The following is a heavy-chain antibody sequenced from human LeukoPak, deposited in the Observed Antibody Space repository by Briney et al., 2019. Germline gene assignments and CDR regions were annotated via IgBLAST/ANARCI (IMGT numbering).Heavy chain of an antibody. CDR1: GGFFSGYY. CDR2: ITHSGST. Sequence: SDTQSLSCAAYGGFFSGYYWSWIRQPPGKGLEWIGEITHSGSTNYNPSLKSRVTISVDSSNNHFSLKPSSVTAAAPAAYYCATITGVLIPYWGPGTLVPVSS. J-gene: IGHJ4*02. CDR3: ATITGVLIPY. V-gene: IGHV4-34*01. D-gene: IGHD1-14*01.